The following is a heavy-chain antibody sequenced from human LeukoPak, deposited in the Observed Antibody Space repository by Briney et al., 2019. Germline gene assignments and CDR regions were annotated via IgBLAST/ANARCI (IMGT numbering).Heavy chain of an antibody. D-gene: IGHD4-11*01. CDR1: GGSISGYY. J-gene: IGHJ4*02. Sequence: KASETLSLTCTVSGGSISGYYWSWIRQPPGKGLEWIGYIYSSGSTNYNPSLKSRVTISIDTSKNQFSPKLSSVTAADTAVYYCAREGTTVTHFDYWGQGTLVTVSS. CDR3: AREGTTVTHFDY. V-gene: IGHV4-59*01. CDR2: IYSSGST.